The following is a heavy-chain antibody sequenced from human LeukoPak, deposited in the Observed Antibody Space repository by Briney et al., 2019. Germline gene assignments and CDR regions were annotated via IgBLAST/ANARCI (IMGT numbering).Heavy chain of an antibody. D-gene: IGHD6-19*01. CDR2: ISSSGSIR. Sequence: GGSLRLSCGASGFIFSSYEMKWVRQAPGKGREGGSYISSSGSIRYYADSVKGRFTIPRGNAKNSLYLQMSSLRAEDTAVYYCAKRYSNGHDAFDIWGQGTMVTVSS. V-gene: IGHV3-48*03. CDR3: AKRYSNGHDAFDI. J-gene: IGHJ3*02. CDR1: GFIFSSYE.